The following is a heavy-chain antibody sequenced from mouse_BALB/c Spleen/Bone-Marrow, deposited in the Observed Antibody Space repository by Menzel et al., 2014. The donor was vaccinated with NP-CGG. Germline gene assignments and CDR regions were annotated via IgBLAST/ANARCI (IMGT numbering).Heavy chain of an antibody. CDR1: GFTFSDYG. D-gene: IGHD1-1*01. Sequence: EVQLVESGGGLVQPGGSQKLSCAASGFTFSDYGMAWVRQAPGKGPEWVAFISNLAYSIYYTDTVTGRFTISRENAKNTLYLEMSSLRSEDTAMYYCARALAYGSSFDYWGQGTTLTVSS. CDR2: ISNLAYSI. CDR3: ARALAYGSSFDY. J-gene: IGHJ2*01. V-gene: IGHV5-15*02.